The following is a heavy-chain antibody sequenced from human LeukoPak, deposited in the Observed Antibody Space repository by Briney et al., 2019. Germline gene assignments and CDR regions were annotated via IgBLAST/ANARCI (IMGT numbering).Heavy chain of an antibody. CDR3: ARANDFWSGYD. CDR1: GVTLSNYS. Sequence: GGGLRLSRAGPGVTLSNYSIKWGRPAPGEGVGWVSYISSSSSTIYYADSVKGRFTISRDNAKNSLYLQMNSLRAEDTAVYYCARANDFWSGYDWGQGTLVTVSS. CDR2: ISSSSSTI. J-gene: IGHJ4*02. V-gene: IGHV3-48*01. D-gene: IGHD3-3*01.